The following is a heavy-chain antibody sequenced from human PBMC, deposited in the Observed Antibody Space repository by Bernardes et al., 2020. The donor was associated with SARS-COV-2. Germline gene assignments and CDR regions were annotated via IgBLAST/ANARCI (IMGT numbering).Heavy chain of an antibody. CDR2: IYYSGST. D-gene: IGHD3-3*01. J-gene: IGHJ5*02. CDR1: GGSISSYY. Sequence: SETLSLTCTVSGGSISSYYWSWIRQPPGKGLEWIGYIYYSGSTNYNPSLKSRVTISVDTSKNQFSLKLSSVTAADTAVYYCARQNATYYDFWSGYYPSWFDPWGQGTLVTVSS. V-gene: IGHV4-59*08. CDR3: ARQNATYYDFWSGYYPSWFDP.